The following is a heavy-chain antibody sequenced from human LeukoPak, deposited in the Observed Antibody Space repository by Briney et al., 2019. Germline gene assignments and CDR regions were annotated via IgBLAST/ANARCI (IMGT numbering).Heavy chain of an antibody. D-gene: IGHD3-3*01. Sequence: PGGSLRLSCAASGFTFSSYSMNWVRQAPGKGLEWVSSISSSRSYIYYADSVKGRFTISRDNAKNSLYLQMNSLRAEDTAVYYCARVPPLDYDFWSGYPDYWGQGTLVTVSS. CDR2: ISSSRSYI. J-gene: IGHJ4*02. CDR1: GFTFSSYS. CDR3: ARVPPLDYDFWSGYPDY. V-gene: IGHV3-21*01.